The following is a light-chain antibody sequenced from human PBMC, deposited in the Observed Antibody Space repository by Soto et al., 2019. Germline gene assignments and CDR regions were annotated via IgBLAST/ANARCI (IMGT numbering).Light chain of an antibody. Sequence: QSVLTQPPSASGSPGQSVTISCTGTSSDVGGYNYVSWYQQHPGKAPKPVIFEVTKRPSGVPDRFSGSKSGNTASLTVSGLQAEDEADYYCASYAANNNLVFGGGTKLTVL. J-gene: IGLJ2*01. CDR3: ASYAANNNLV. CDR2: EVT. V-gene: IGLV2-8*01. CDR1: SSDVGGYNY.